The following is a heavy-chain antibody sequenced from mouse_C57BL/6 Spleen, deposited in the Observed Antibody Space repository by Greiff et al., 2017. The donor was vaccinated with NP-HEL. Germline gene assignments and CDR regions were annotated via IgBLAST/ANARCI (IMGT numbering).Heavy chain of an antibody. V-gene: IGHV1-80*01. CDR1: GYAFSSYW. CDR2: IYPGDGDT. J-gene: IGHJ4*01. D-gene: IGHD2-1*01. CDR3: ARRGNYGAMDY. Sequence: VQLQQSGAELVKPGASVKISCKASGYAFSSYWMNWVKQRPGKGLEWIGQIYPGDGDTNYKGKFKGKATLTADKSSSTAYMQLSSLTAEDSAVYFGARRGNYGAMDYWGQGTSVTVSS.